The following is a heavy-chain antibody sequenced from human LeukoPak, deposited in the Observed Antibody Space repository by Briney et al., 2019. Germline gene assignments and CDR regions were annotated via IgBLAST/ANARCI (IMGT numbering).Heavy chain of an antibody. V-gene: IGHV3-7*03. CDR1: GFTFSRYW. J-gene: IGHJ4*02. D-gene: IGHD3-22*01. CDR3: ASHYDSSGFSHFDY. CDR2: IKQDGSEK. Sequence: GSLRLSCAASGFTFSRYWMSWVRQAPGKGLEWVANIKQDGSEKYYVDSVKGRFTISRDNAKNSLYLQMNSLRAEDTAVYYCASHYDSSGFSHFDYWGQGTLVTVSS.